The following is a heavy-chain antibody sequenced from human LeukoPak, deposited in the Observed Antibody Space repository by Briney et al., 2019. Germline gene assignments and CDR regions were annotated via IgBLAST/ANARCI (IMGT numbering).Heavy chain of an antibody. CDR3: AKSGSYSSSWYYFDY. CDR2: ISWNSGSI. V-gene: IGHV3-9*03. J-gene: IGHJ4*02. Sequence: GGSLRLSCAASGFTFDDYAMHWVRQAPGKGLEWVSGISWNSGSIGYADSVKGQFTISRDNAKNSLYLQMNSLRAEDMALYYCAKSGSYSSSWYYFDYWGQGTLVTVSS. CDR1: GFTFDDYA. D-gene: IGHD6-13*01.